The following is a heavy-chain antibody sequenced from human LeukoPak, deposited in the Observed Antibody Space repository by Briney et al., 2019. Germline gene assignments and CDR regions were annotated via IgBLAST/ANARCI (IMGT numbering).Heavy chain of an antibody. CDR3: ARERSGSEIFARSFDI. CDR2: INANSGGT. Sequence: ASVKVSCKASGHTFTGYYMHWVRQAPGQGLEWMGWINANSGGTNYAQKFQGRVTMTRDTSISTAYMELSRLRSDDTAVYYCARERSGSEIFARSFDIWGQGTKVTVSS. D-gene: IGHD3-3*01. J-gene: IGHJ3*02. CDR1: GHTFTGYY. V-gene: IGHV1-2*02.